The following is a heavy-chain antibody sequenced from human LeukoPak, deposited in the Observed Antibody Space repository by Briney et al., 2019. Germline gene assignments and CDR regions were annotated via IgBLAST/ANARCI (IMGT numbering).Heavy chain of an antibody. V-gene: IGHV5-51*01. CDR1: GYSFTSYW. CDR3: VKRPDSGVADPMDI. J-gene: IGHJ6*02. CDR2: IYPDDSDT. Sequence: GESLKISCKGSGYSFTSYWIGWVRQMPGTGLEWVGIIYPDDSDTRYSPSFQGQVVISADKSISTAYLQWSTLKTSDTAMYYFVKRPDSGVADPMDIWGQGNPVTVSS. D-gene: IGHD1-14*01.